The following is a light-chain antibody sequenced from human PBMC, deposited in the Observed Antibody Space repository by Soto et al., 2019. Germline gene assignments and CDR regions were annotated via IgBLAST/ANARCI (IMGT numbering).Light chain of an antibody. CDR2: GES. V-gene: IGKV3-20*01. CDR1: QSFRSSY. CDR3: QQYGSSPWT. J-gene: IGKJ1*01. Sequence: IALTQSPGTLSLSPGERATLSCKASQSFRSSYLAWYQQKPGQAPRLLIYGESSRATGIPDRFSGSGSGTDFTLTISRLEPEDFAADCCQQYGSSPWTFGQGTKVDIK.